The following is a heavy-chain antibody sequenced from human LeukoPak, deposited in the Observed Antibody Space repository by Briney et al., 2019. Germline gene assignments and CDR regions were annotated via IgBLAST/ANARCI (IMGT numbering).Heavy chain of an antibody. V-gene: IGHV4-4*07. CDR1: GGSISSYY. D-gene: IGHD3-3*01. Sequence: SETLSLTCTVSGGSISSYYWSWIRQPAGKGLEWIGRIYTSGSTNYNPSLKSRVTMSVDTSKNQFSLKLSSVTAADTAVYYCARSQPLRFLEWSGDAFDIWGQGTMVTVSS. CDR3: ARSQPLRFLEWSGDAFDI. J-gene: IGHJ3*02. CDR2: IYTSGST.